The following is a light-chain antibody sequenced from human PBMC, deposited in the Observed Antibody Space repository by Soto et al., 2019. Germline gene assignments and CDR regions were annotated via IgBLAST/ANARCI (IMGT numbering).Light chain of an antibody. CDR1: QDISSW. V-gene: IGKV1-12*01. Sequence: DIQMTQSPSSVSASVGDRVTITCRASQDISSWLAWYQQKPGKAPELLIYAASRLQSGVPSKFSGSGYGTDFTLTISSLQPDDSATYFCQQADSFPQTFGQGTKVEVK. CDR2: AAS. J-gene: IGKJ1*01. CDR3: QQADSFPQT.